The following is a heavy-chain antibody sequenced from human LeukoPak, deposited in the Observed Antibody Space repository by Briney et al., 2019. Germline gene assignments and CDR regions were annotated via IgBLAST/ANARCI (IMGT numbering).Heavy chain of an antibody. CDR2: ISWNSGNI. D-gene: IGHD1-1*01. CDR3: AKDHTWNAATYYFDF. J-gene: IGHJ4*02. Sequence: PGRSLRLSCAASGFTFDDYAMHWVPQAPGKGLEWVSGISWNSGNIGYADSVKGRFSISRDNAKNSLYLQMNSLRAEDTALYYCAKDHTWNAATYYFDFWGQGTLVTVSS. V-gene: IGHV3-9*01. CDR1: GFTFDDYA.